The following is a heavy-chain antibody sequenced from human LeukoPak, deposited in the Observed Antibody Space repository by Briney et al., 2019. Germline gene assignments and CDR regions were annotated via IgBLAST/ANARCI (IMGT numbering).Heavy chain of an antibody. CDR3: AKDSGGFRS. CDR1: GFTFSRNG. CDR2: ISYDGSNK. D-gene: IGHD5-12*01. V-gene: IGHV3-30*18. Sequence: GGSLRLSCAASGFTFSRNGMHWVRQAPGKGLEWVAVISYDGSNKYYADSVKGRFTISRDNAKNSLYLQMNSLRAEDTALYYCAKDSGGFRSWGQGTLVTVSS. J-gene: IGHJ5*02.